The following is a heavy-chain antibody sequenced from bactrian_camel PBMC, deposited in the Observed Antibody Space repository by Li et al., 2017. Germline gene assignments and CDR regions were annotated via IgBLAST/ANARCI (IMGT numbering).Heavy chain of an antibody. J-gene: IGHJ4*01. D-gene: IGHD1*01. Sequence: HVQLVESGGGSVQAGGSLRLSCAVPEYAIKNYAMGWYRQDPPKIGEGVAVIDSRGPTAYAGSVKGRFTISRDKAKNTLYLQMNSLKTEDTAVYYCAACRVPDWRAGKYDYWGQGTQVTVS. CDR2: IDSRGPT. V-gene: IGHV3S55*01. CDR3: AACRVPDWRAGKYDY. CDR1: EYAIKNYA.